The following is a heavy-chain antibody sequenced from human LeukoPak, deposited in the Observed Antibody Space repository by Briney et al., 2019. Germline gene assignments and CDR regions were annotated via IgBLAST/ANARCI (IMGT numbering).Heavy chain of an antibody. CDR1: GYTFTSYY. Sequence: ASVKVSCKASGYTFTSYYMHWVRQAPGQGLEWMGGIIPIFGTANYAQEFQGRVTITADESTSTAYMELSSLRSEDTAVYYCARDWDTAMVKESHDAFDIWGQGTMVTVSS. CDR3: ARDWDTAMVKESHDAFDI. D-gene: IGHD5-18*01. V-gene: IGHV1-69*13. CDR2: IIPIFGTA. J-gene: IGHJ3*02.